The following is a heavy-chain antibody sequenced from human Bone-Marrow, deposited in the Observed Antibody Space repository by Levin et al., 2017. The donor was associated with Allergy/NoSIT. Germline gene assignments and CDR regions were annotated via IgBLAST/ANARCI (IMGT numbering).Heavy chain of an antibody. CDR1: GGSISSYY. CDR3: ARSDFLAVAGIDAFDI. Sequence: PGGSLRLSCTVSGGSISSYYWSWIRQPPGKGLEWIGYIYYSGSTNYNPSLKSRVTISVDTSKNQFSLKLSSVTAADTAVYYCARSDFLAVAGIDAFDIWGQGTMVTVSS. CDR2: IYYSGST. D-gene: IGHD6-19*01. V-gene: IGHV4-59*01. J-gene: IGHJ3*02.